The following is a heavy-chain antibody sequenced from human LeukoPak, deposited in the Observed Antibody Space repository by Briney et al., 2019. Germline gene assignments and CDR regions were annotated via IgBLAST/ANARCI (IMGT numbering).Heavy chain of an antibody. J-gene: IGHJ6*02. CDR2: IYYSGST. V-gene: IGHV4-31*03. D-gene: IGHD3-22*01. CDR1: GGSISSGGYY. CDR3: ASFVDSSIYYGMDV. Sequence: SETLSLTCTVSGGSISSGGYYWSWIRQHPGTGLEWIGYIYYSGSTYYNPSLKSRVTISVDTSKNQFSLKLSSVTAADTAVYYCASFVDSSIYYGMDVWGQGTTVTVSS.